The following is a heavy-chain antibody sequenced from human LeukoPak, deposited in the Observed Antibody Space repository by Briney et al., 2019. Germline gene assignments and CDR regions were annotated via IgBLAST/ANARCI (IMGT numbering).Heavy chain of an antibody. Sequence: SETLSLTCAVYGGSFSGYYWSWIRQPPGKGLEWIGEINHSGSTNYNPSLKSRVTISVDSSKNQFSLRLTSVTAADTAVYYCAREGEYYGSGSYCDYWGQGTLVTVSS. CDR3: AREGEYYGSGSYCDY. J-gene: IGHJ4*02. CDR1: GGSFSGYY. CDR2: INHSGST. V-gene: IGHV4-34*01. D-gene: IGHD3-10*01.